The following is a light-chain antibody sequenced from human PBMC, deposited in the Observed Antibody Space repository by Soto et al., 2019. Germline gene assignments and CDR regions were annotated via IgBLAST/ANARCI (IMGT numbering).Light chain of an antibody. J-gene: IGKJ2*01. V-gene: IGKV3-15*01. CDR1: QTVSSN. CDR2: GAS. Sequence: EIVMTQSPATLSVSPGERATLSCWASQTVSSNLAWYQQKPGQAPRLLIYGASTRATGIPARFSGSGSGTEFTLTISSLQSEDSAVYYCQQYNNWPPYTFGQGTKLEI. CDR3: QQYNNWPPYT.